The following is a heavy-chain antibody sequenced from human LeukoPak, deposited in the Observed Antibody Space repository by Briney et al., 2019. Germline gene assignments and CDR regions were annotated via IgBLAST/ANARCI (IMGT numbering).Heavy chain of an antibody. D-gene: IGHD3-3*01. Sequence: KPSENLSLTCTVSGGSISSYYWSWIRQRPGKGLEWFGYIYYSGSTNYNPSLKSRVTISVDTSKNQFSLKLSSVTAADTAVYYCARSLQGYYDFPDAFDIWGQGTMVTVSS. CDR1: GGSISSYY. J-gene: IGHJ3*02. V-gene: IGHV4-59*01. CDR3: ARSLQGYYDFPDAFDI. CDR2: IYYSGST.